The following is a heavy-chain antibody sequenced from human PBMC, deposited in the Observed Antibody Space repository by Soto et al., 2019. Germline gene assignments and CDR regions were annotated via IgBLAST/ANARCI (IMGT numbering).Heavy chain of an antibody. D-gene: IGHD2-2*01. V-gene: IGHV3-30-3*01. CDR2: ISHDGINK. CDR1: GFTFSSYA. J-gene: IGHJ4*02. CDR3: GRCTSTSCHLGSDY. Sequence: PGVSLRLSCAASGFTFSSYAMNWVRQAPGKGLEWVALISHDGINKYYADSVRGRFTISRDSSTNTLYLQMNSLRAADTAVYYCGRCTSTSCHLGSDYWGQGTLVTVSS.